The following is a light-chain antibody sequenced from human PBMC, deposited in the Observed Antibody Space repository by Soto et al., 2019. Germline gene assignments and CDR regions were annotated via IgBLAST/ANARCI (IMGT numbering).Light chain of an antibody. V-gene: IGLV2-11*01. Sequence: QSSLTQPGSVSGSPGQSVTISCTGTSSDVGAYNYVSWFQHHPVKAPKLMIYDVTKRPSGVPDRFSGSKSDNTASLTISGLQAEDEADYYCCSYAGSYTYVFGTGTQVTVL. CDR1: SSDVGAYNY. CDR3: CSYAGSYTYV. J-gene: IGLJ1*01. CDR2: DVT.